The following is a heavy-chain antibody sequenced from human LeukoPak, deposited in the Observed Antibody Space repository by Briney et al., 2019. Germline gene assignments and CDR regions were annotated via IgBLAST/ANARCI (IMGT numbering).Heavy chain of an antibody. V-gene: IGHV1-18*01. D-gene: IGHD5-18*01. CDR3: ARVVEGRYGYPYDY. Sequence: ASVTVSCKASGYTFTSYGISWVRQAPGQGLEWMGWISAYNGNTNYAQRLQGRVTMTTDTSTSTAYMELRSLRSDDTAVYYCARVVEGRYGYPYDYWGQGTLVTVSS. CDR2: ISAYNGNT. J-gene: IGHJ4*02. CDR1: GYTFTSYG.